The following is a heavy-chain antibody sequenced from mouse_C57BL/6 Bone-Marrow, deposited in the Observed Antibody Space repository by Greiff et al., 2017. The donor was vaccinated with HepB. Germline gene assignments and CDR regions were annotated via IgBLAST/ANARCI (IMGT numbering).Heavy chain of an antibody. CDR2: IYPGGGYT. CDR1: GYTFTNYW. CDR3: ARWGLRRRIQLAMDY. D-gene: IGHD2-2*01. J-gene: IGHJ4*01. V-gene: IGHV1-63*01. Sequence: QVHVKQSGAELVRPGTSVKMSCKASGYTFTNYWIGWAKQRPGHGLEWIGDIYPGGGYTNYNEKFKGKATLTADKSSSTAYMQFSSLTSEDSAIYYCARWGLRRRIQLAMDYWGQGTSVTVSS.